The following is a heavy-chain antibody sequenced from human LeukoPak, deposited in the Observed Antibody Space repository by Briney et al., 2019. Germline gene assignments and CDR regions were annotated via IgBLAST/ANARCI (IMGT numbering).Heavy chain of an antibody. CDR3: ARGFQQLVFNYYYYMDV. CDR2: TNPNSGNT. V-gene: IGHV1-8*01. CDR1: GYTFTSYD. D-gene: IGHD6-13*01. J-gene: IGHJ6*03. Sequence: ASVKVSCKASGYTFTSYDINWVRQATGQGLEWMGWTNPNSGNTGYAQKFQGRVTMTRNTSISTAYMELSSLRSEDTAVYYCARGFQQLVFNYYYYMDVWGKGTTVTVSS.